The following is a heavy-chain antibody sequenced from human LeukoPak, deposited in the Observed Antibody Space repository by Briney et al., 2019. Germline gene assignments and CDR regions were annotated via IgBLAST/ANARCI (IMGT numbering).Heavy chain of an antibody. CDR1: GWSFHGYY. V-gene: IGHV4-34*01. CDR3: ARGQVPAGRGYNWFDP. CDR2: IRCRGYT. Sequence: SEPLSLTCAVYGWSFHGYYLSWIRQPPGKGPEWIGEIRCRGYTTYSPSIKSRVTIAVDSSKYPFSLTLTSMSAADTAIYYCARGQVPAGRGYNWFDPWGQGTLVTVSS. D-gene: IGHD2-2*01. J-gene: IGHJ5*02.